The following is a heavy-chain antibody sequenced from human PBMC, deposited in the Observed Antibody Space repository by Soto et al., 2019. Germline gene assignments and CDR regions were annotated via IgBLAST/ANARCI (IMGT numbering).Heavy chain of an antibody. V-gene: IGHV4-39*01. CDR1: GGSISSSSSY. D-gene: IGHD4-17*01. Sequence: PSETLSLTCTVSGGSISSSSSYWGWIRQPPGKGLEWIADIYYTGSTYYNPSLKSRVTISVDTSKNQFSLKLNSVTAADTAVYYCVRPRGEEFGDYGGNWFDPWGQGTLVTVSS. CDR2: IYYTGST. CDR3: VRPRGEEFGDYGGNWFDP. J-gene: IGHJ5*02.